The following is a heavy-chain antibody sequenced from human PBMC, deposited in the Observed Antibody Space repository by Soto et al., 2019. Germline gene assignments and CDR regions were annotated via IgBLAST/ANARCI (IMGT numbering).Heavy chain of an antibody. CDR2: ISDSGGST. Sequence: EAQLLESGGGLVQPGGSLSLSCVASGFSFRTHGMTWVRQAPGKGPEWLAIISDSGGSTYYADSVKGRLTISRDNSKNTLFLHIKSLRADDTVVYYCARAGERYYFDFWGQGTLVTVSS. D-gene: IGHD3-10*01. CDR1: GFSFRTHG. CDR3: ARAGERYYFDF. J-gene: IGHJ4*02. V-gene: IGHV3-23*01.